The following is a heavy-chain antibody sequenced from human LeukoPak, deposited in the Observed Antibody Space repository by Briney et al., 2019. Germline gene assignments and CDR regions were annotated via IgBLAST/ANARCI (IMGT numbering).Heavy chain of an antibody. D-gene: IGHD2-21*02. J-gene: IGHJ3*02. CDR1: GYTFTSYY. CDR2: INPSGGST. V-gene: IGHV1-46*01. CDR3: ARECGAYCGGDCYSALCGVNAFDI. Sequence: GASVKVSCKASGYTFTSYYMHWVRQAPGQGLEWMGIINPSGGSTSYAQKFQGRVTMTRDTSTSTVYMELSSLRSEDTAVYYCARECGAYCGGDCYSALCGVNAFDIWGQGTMATVSS.